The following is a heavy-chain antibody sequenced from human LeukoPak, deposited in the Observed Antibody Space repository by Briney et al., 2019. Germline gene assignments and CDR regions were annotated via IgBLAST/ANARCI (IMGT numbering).Heavy chain of an antibody. D-gene: IGHD1-26*01. CDR1: GFTFSSYS. CDR3: ARDWVGSYGDYAFGMDV. V-gene: IGHV3-48*04. J-gene: IGHJ6*02. CDR2: ISSSSSTI. Sequence: GGSLRLSCAASGFTFSSYSMNWVRQAPGKGLEWVSYISSSSSTIYYADSVKGRFTISRDNAKNSLYLQMNSLRAEDTAVYYCARDWVGSYGDYAFGMDVWGQGTTVTVSS.